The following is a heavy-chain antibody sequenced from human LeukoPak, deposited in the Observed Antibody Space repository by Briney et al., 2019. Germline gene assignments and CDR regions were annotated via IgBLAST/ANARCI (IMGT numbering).Heavy chain of an antibody. J-gene: IGHJ4*02. CDR1: GFNFCRYT. Sequence: PGGSLRLSCSTSGFNFCRYTIHWGRQAPGKGLEWVSLAGWAGGTTFYSDSVRGRFTISRGSGRKSVYLQMNSLTTDDTAFYFCAKELDTMFFDYWGQGALVTVSS. D-gene: IGHD3-10*02. V-gene: IGHV3-43*01. CDR2: AGWAGGTT. CDR3: AKELDTMFFDY.